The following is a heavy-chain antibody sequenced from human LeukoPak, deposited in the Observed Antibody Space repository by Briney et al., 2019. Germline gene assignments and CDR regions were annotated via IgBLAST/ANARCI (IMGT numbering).Heavy chain of an antibody. D-gene: IGHD6-19*01. CDR3: ARESVAGSFDY. Sequence: GGSPRLSCAASGCTFSSYAMSWVRQAPGKGLEWVSDISSRSSTIYYADSVKGRFTISRDNAKNSLYLQMNSLRAEDTAVYYCARESVAGSFDYWGQGTLVTVSS. V-gene: IGHV3-48*04. J-gene: IGHJ4*02. CDR2: ISSRSSTI. CDR1: GCTFSSYA.